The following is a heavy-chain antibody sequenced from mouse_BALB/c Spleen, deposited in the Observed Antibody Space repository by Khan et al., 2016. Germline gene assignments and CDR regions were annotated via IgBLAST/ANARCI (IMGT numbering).Heavy chain of an antibody. V-gene: IGHV5-4*02. D-gene: IGHD2-4*01. CDR1: GFTFSDYY. CDR2: ISDGGSYT. J-gene: IGHJ3*01. CDR3: AREGLRRGFAY. Sequence: EVELVESGGGLVKPGGSLKLSCAASGFTFSDYYMYWVRQTPEKRLEWVATISDGGSYTYYPDSVKGRFTISRDNAKNNLYMQMSSLKSADTAMYYCAREGLRRGFAYLGQGTLVTVSA.